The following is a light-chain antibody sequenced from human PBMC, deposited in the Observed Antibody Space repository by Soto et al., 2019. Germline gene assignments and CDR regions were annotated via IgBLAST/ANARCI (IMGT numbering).Light chain of an antibody. Sequence: QSVLTQPASVSGSPGQSITISCTGTSSDVGNYKYVSWYQQHPGKAPKLMIYEVSNRPSGVSNRFSGSKSGNTAFLTISGLQAEDETDYYCFSYTSSGTYVFGTGTKVTV. J-gene: IGLJ1*01. CDR2: EVS. CDR3: FSYTSSGTYV. V-gene: IGLV2-14*01. CDR1: SSDVGNYKY.